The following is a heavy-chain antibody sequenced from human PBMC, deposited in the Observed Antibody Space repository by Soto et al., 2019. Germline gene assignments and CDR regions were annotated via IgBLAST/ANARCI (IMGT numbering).Heavy chain of an antibody. D-gene: IGHD2-15*01. CDR3: THSGGPTYYWYFDL. Sequence: QVQLVQSGAEVKKPGSSVKVSCKASGGTFSSYAISWVRQAPGQGLEWMGGIIPIFGTANYAQKFQGRVTITADESASTAYMELSSLRSEDTAVYYCTHSGGPTYYWYFDLWGRGTLVTVSS. J-gene: IGHJ2*01. V-gene: IGHV1-69*01. CDR2: IIPIFGTA. CDR1: GGTFSSYA.